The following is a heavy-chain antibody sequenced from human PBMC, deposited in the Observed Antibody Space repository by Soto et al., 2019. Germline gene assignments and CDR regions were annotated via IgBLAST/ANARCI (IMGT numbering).Heavy chain of an antibody. CDR1: GFPFSTYG. CDR2: ISYDGNNK. J-gene: IGHJ6*02. Sequence: QVQLVESGGGVVQPGRSLRLSCEASGFPFSTYGMHWVRQAPGKGLEWVAVISYDGNNKYYADSVKGRFTISRDNSKNTLSLQLNSLRADDTAVYHCAKDRLEERSFFYFYALDVWGPGTTVIVSS. CDR3: AKDRLEERSFFYFYALDV. V-gene: IGHV3-30*18. D-gene: IGHD1-1*01.